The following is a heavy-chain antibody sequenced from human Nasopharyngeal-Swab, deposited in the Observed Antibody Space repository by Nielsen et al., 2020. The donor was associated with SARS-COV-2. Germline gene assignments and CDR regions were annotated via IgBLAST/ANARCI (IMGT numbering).Heavy chain of an antibody. J-gene: IGHJ6*02. D-gene: IGHD5-12*01. CDR2: ISSSSSYI. CDR1: GFTFSSYS. V-gene: IGHV3-21*01. Sequence: GGSLRLSCAASGFTFSSYSMNWVRQAPGKGLEWVSSISSSSSYIYYADSVKGRFTISRDNAKNSLYLQMNSLRAEDTAVYYCARASGYDFGYYCGMDVWGQGTTVTVSS. CDR3: ARASGYDFGYYCGMDV.